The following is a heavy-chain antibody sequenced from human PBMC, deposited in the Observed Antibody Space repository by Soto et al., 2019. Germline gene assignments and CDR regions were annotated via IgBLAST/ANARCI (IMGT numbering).Heavy chain of an antibody. CDR2: IIPIFGTA. J-gene: IGHJ6*02. Sequence: QVQLVQSGAAVKKPGSSVKVSCKASGGTFSSYAISWVRQAPGQGLEWMGGIIPIFGTANYAQKFQGRVTITADESTSTAYMELSSLRSEDTAVYYCARSRWLQLRSYYYYGMDVWGQGTTVTVSS. D-gene: IGHD5-12*01. V-gene: IGHV1-69*12. CDR3: ARSRWLQLRSYYYYGMDV. CDR1: GGTFSSYA.